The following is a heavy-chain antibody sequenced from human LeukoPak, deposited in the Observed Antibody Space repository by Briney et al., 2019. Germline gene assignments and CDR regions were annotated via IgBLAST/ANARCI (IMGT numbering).Heavy chain of an antibody. Sequence: ASVKVSCKASGYTFTSYAMHWVRQAPGQRLEWMGWINAGNGNTKYSQKFQGRVTITRDTSASTAYMELSSLRSEDTAVYYCAGDGAVTPQPYFDYWGQGTLVTVSS. V-gene: IGHV1-3*01. CDR2: INAGNGNT. J-gene: IGHJ4*02. CDR1: GYTFTSYA. CDR3: AGDGAVTPQPYFDY. D-gene: IGHD3-16*01.